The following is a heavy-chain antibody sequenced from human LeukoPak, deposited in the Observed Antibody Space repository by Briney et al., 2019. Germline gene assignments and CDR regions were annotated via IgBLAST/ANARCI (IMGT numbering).Heavy chain of an antibody. V-gene: IGHV1-18*01. CDR3: ARGRFYDSSGLKFDY. CDR1: GYTFTSYG. J-gene: IGHJ4*02. D-gene: IGHD3-22*01. CDR2: ISAYNGNT. Sequence: GASVKVSCKASGYTFTSYGISWVRQAPGQGLEWMGWISAYNGNTNYAQKLQGRVTMTTDTSTSTAYMELRSLRSDDTAVYYCARGRFYDSSGLKFDYWGQGTLVTVSS.